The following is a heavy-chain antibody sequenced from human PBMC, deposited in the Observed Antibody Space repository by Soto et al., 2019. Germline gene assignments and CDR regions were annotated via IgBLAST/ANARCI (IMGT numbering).Heavy chain of an antibody. CDR2: IYYSGST. J-gene: IGHJ4*02. CDR1: GGSISSSSYY. Sequence: LQLQESGPGLVKPSETLSLTCTVSGGSISSSSYYWGWIRQPPGKGLEWIGSIYYSGSTYYNPSLKSRVTISVDTSKNQFSLKLSSVTAADTAVYYCATYSSSWYVVYWGQGTLVTVSS. CDR3: ATYSSSWYVVY. V-gene: IGHV4-39*01. D-gene: IGHD6-13*01.